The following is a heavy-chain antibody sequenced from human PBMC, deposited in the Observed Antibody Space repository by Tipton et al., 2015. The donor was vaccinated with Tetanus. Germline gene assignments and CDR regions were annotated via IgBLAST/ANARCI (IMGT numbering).Heavy chain of an antibody. CDR3: AQGKSNQGMLS. CDR1: GGSISSNVYY. CDR2: IFYRGSI. J-gene: IGHJ4*02. V-gene: IGHV4-39*01. D-gene: IGHD3-16*02. Sequence: TLSLTCTVSGGSISSNVYYWAWIRQPPGKGPQWIGNIFYRGSINYNPSLKSRLTISADTAKNQFSLKLNSVTASDTAVYYCAQGKSNQGMLSWGQGTLVTVSS.